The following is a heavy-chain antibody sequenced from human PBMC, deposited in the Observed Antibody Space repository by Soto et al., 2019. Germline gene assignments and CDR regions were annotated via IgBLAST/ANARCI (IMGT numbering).Heavy chain of an antibody. V-gene: IGHV1-69*12. D-gene: IGHD2-2*01. CDR2: IIPIFGTA. CDR3: ARHVPAAGYYYGMDV. J-gene: IGHJ6*02. Sequence: QVQLVQSGAEVKKPGSSVKVSCKASVGTFSSYAISWVRQAPGQGLEWMGGIIPIFGTANYAQKFQGRVTITADESRSTADMELSSLRSEDTAVYYCARHVPAAGYYYGMDVWGQGTTVTVSS. CDR1: VGTFSSYA.